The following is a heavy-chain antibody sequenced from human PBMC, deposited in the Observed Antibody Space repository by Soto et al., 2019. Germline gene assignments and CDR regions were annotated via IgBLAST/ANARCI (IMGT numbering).Heavy chain of an antibody. CDR1: GFSLSTSGVG. J-gene: IGHJ4*02. CDR2: IYWNDDK. CDR3: AHSPQSITMVRGVPAPFDY. Sequence: SGPTLVNPTQTLTLTCTFSGFSLSTSGVGVGWIRQPPGKALEWLALIYWNDDKRYSPSLKSRLTITKDTSKNQVVLTMTNMDPVDTATYYCAHSPQSITMVRGVPAPFDYWGQGTLVTVSS. V-gene: IGHV2-5*01. D-gene: IGHD3-10*01.